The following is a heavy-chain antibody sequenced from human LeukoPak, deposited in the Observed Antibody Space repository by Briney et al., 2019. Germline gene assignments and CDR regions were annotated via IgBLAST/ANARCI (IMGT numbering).Heavy chain of an antibody. Sequence: SETLSLTCAVYGGSFSGYYWSWIRQPPGKGLEWIGSIYYSGSTYYNPSLKSRVTISVDTSKNQFSLKLSSVTAADTAVYYCAEPGGDYWGQGTLVTVSS. CDR2: IYYSGST. CDR1: GGSFSGYY. V-gene: IGHV4-34*01. J-gene: IGHJ4*02. D-gene: IGHD3-16*01. CDR3: AEPGGDY.